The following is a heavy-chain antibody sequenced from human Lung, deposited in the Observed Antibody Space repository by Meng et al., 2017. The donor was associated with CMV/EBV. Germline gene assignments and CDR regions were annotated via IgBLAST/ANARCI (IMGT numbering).Heavy chain of an antibody. D-gene: IGHD5-18*01. CDR1: GFTFDDYA. J-gene: IGHJ3*02. CDR2: ISWNSGSI. V-gene: IGHV3-9*01. Sequence: SCAASGFTFDDYAMHWVRQAPGKGLEWVSGISWNSGSIGYADSVKGRFTISRDNAKNSLYLQLNSLRAEDTALYYCAKDTGGYSYGYNAFDIWGQGTXV. CDR3: AKDTGGYSYGYNAFDI.